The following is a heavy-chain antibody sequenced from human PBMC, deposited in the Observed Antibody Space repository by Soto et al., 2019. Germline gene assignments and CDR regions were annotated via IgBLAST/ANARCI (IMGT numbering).Heavy chain of an antibody. Sequence: QVQLVQSGAEVKKPGASVKVPCKASVYTFTSYGISWVRQAPGQGLEWMGWISVYNGNTNYAQKFQGRVTMTADTSTGTAYMELRSLRSDDTAVYYCARSRYNWNYNWLDPWGQGTLVTVSS. CDR2: ISVYNGNT. V-gene: IGHV1-18*01. CDR3: ARSRYNWNYNWLDP. J-gene: IGHJ5*02. CDR1: VYTFTSYG. D-gene: IGHD1-7*01.